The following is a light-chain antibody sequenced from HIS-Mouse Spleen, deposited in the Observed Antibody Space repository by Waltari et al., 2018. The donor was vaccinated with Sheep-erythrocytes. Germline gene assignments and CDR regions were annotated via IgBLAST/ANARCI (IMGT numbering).Light chain of an antibody. CDR3: CSYAGSYNHV. CDR1: SSDVGGYNY. J-gene: IGLJ1*01. Sequence: QSALTQPRSVSGSPGQSVTISCTGPSSDVGGYNYVSWYQQHPGKSPKLMIYDVRKRPSGVPDRFSGSKSGNTASLTISGLQAEDEADYYCCSYAGSYNHVFATGTKVTVL. V-gene: IGLV2-11*01. CDR2: DVR.